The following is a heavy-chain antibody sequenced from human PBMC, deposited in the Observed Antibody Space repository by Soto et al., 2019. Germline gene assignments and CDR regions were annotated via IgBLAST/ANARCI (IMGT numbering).Heavy chain of an antibody. CDR2: IHSGNSA. V-gene: IGHV3-53*04. CDR3: ARDPGYCSGGICYRYMDV. D-gene: IGHD2-15*01. CDR1: GLIVNNNY. J-gene: IGHJ6*03. Sequence: EMQLVESGGGLVNPGGSLRLSCAASGLIVNNNYMNWVRQAPGKGLEWVSVIHSGNSASYADSVMGRFTFSRHNSKNMVYLQMNSLIAEDTAVYYCARDPGYCSGGICYRYMDVWGKGTTVTVSS.